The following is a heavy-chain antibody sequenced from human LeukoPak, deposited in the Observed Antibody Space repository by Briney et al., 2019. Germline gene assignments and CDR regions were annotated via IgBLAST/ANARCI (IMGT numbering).Heavy chain of an antibody. Sequence: AXGQGLEWXGWISAYNGNTNYAQKLQGRVTMTTDTSTSTAYMELRSLRSDDTAVYYCAREMGYDYDAFDIWGQGTMVTVSS. CDR3: AREMGYDYDAFDI. J-gene: IGHJ3*02. CDR2: ISAYNGNT. D-gene: IGHD5-12*01. V-gene: IGHV1-18*01.